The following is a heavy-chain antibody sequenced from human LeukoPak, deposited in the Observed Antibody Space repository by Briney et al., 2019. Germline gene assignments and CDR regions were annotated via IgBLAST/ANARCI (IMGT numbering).Heavy chain of an antibody. Sequence: PGGCLRLSCAASGFTFSSYAVKWVRQAPGEGLEWVSAVRCSDAGTTYADSVEGRFTISSDNSKNTVYLQMDSLRAGDTAVYYCAKNRGGSYYSGSDYWGQGTLVTVSS. J-gene: IGHJ4*02. CDR2: VRCSDAGT. CDR3: AKNRGGSYYSGSDY. D-gene: IGHD1-26*01. CDR1: GFTFSSYA. V-gene: IGHV3-23*01.